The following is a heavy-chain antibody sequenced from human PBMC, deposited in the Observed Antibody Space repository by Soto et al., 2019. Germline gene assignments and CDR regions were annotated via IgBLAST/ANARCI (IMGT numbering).Heavy chain of an antibody. Sequence: SETLSLTCTVSGGSISGSGYYWGWIRQPPGKGLEWIGTIYYSGSTYSNSSLKSRVTISVDTSKNQFSLKLSSVTAADTAIYYCARNYGAFDPWGQGTLVTAPQ. D-gene: IGHD4-17*01. V-gene: IGHV4-39*01. CDR2: IYYSGST. J-gene: IGHJ5*02. CDR3: ARNYGAFDP. CDR1: GGSISGSGYY.